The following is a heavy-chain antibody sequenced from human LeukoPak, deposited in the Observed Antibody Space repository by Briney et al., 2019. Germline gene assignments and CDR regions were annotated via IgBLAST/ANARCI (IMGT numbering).Heavy chain of an antibody. CDR2: INHSRST. V-gene: IGHV4-34*01. J-gene: IGHJ6*02. Sequence: SETLSLTCAVYGGSFSGYYWSWIRQPPGKGLEWIGEINHSRSTNYNPSLKSRVTISVDTSKNQFSLKLSSVTAADTAVYYCARSSYCSSTSCYKYYYYYYGMDVWGQGTTVTVSS. CDR1: GGSFSGYY. CDR3: ARSSYCSSTSCYKYYYYYYGMDV. D-gene: IGHD2-2*02.